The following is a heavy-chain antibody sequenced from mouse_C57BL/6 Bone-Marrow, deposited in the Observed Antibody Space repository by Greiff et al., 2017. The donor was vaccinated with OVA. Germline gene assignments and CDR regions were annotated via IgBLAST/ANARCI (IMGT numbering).Heavy chain of an antibody. D-gene: IGHD1-1*01. CDR2: IDPSDSYT. CDR3: ARDWHYGSLDY. Sequence: QVQLQQSGAELVRPGTSVKLSCKASGYTFTSYWMHWVKQRPGQGLEWIGVIDPSDSYTNYNQKFKGKATLTVDTSSSTAYMQLSSLTSEDSAVYYCARDWHYGSLDYWGQGTTLTVSS. J-gene: IGHJ2*01. V-gene: IGHV1-59*01. CDR1: GYTFTSYW.